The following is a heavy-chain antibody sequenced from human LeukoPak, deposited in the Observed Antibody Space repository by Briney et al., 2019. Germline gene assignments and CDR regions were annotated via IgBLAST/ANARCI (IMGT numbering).Heavy chain of an antibody. D-gene: IGHD3-10*01. V-gene: IGHV6-1*01. Sequence: SQTLSLTCAISGDSVSSNSAAWNWIRQSPSRGLEWLGRTYYRSKWYNDYAVSVKSRITINPDTSKNQFSLQLNSVTPEDTAVYYCARDQYGYGSGSYLYNYYGMDVWGQGTTVTVSS. J-gene: IGHJ6*02. CDR3: ARDQYGYGSGSYLYNYYGMDV. CDR2: TYYRSKWYN. CDR1: GDSVSSNSAA.